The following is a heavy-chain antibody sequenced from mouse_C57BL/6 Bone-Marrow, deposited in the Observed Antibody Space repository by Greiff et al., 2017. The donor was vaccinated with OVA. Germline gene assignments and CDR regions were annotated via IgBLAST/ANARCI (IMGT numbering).Heavy chain of an antibody. V-gene: IGHV1-81*01. CDR1: GYTFTSYG. J-gene: IGHJ3*01. CDR2: IYPRSGNT. D-gene: IGHD1-1*01. CDR3: ARDDYYGPWFAY. Sequence: VQLQESGAELARPGASVKLSCKASGYTFTSYGISWVKQRTGQGLEWIGEIYPRSGNTYYNEKFKGKATLTADKSSSTAYMELRSLTSEDSAVYFCARDDYYGPWFAYWGQGTLVTVSA.